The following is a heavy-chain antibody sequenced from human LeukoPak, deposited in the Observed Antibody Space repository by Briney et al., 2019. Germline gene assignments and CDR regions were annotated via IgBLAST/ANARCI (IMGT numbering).Heavy chain of an antibody. CDR2: ISWNSGSI. CDR1: GFTFDDYA. V-gene: IGHV3-9*01. CDR3: AKVLSWYGAFDI. Sequence: PGGSLRLSCAASGFTFDDYAMHWVRQAPGKGLEWVSGISWNSGSIGYADSVKGRFTISRDNAKNSLYLQMNSLRAEDTALYYCAKVLSWYGAFDIWGQGTMVTVSS. D-gene: IGHD6-13*01. J-gene: IGHJ3*02.